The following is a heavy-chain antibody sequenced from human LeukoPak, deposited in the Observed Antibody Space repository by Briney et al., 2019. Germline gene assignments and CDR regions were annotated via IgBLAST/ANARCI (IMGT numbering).Heavy chain of an antibody. V-gene: IGHV1-46*01. CDR3: ARDSGIVGAPEYYFDY. Sequence: GASVKVSCKASGYTFTSYYMHWVRQAPGQGLEWMGIINPSGGSTSYAQKFQGRVTMTRDTSTSTVYMELSSLRSEDTAVYYCARDSGIVGAPEYYFDYWGQGTLVTVSS. D-gene: IGHD1-26*01. CDR1: GYTFTSYY. CDR2: INPSGGST. J-gene: IGHJ4*02.